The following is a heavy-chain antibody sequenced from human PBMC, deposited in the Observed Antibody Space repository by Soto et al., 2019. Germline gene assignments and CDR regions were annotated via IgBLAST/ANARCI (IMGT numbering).Heavy chain of an antibody. CDR2: IIPIFGTA. CDR3: ARGHLGQLVSNYYYGMDV. Sequence: GASVKVSCKASGGTFSSYAISWVRQAPGQGLEWMGGIIPIFGTANYAQKFQGRVTITADESTSTAYMELSSLRSEDTAVYYCARGHLGQLVSNYYYGMDVWGQGTTVTVSS. J-gene: IGHJ6*02. D-gene: IGHD6-6*01. CDR1: GGTFSSYA. V-gene: IGHV1-69*13.